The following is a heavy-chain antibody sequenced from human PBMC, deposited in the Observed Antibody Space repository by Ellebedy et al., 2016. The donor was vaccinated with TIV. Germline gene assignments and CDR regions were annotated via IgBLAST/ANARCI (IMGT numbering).Heavy chain of an antibody. CDR1: GGSISSSSYH. CDR3: ATTGVAARPSDYYYYGMDV. J-gene: IGHJ6*02. V-gene: IGHV4-39*07. Sequence: MPSETLSLTCTFSGGSISSSSYHWGCIRLPPGKGLEWIGSIYYSGSTYYNPSLKSRVTISVDTSKNQFSLKLSSVTAADTAVYYCATTGVAARPSDYYYYGMDVWGQGTTVTVSS. CDR2: IYYSGST. D-gene: IGHD6-6*01.